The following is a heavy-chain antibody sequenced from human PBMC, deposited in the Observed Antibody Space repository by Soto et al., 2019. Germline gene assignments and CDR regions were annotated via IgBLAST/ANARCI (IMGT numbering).Heavy chain of an antibody. CDR1: GFSLTSRPVG. V-gene: IGHV2-5*02. D-gene: IGHD1-1*01. J-gene: IGHJ4*02. CDR2: IYWDDDK. Sequence: QITLKESGPTRVKPTQTLMLTCSFSGFSLTSRPVGVAWIRQPPGKALEWLAVIYWDDDKRYSPSLKSRLTIAKDTSQNQVVLTMAYMDHVDTTTYFCAHRGDMNGNWDKGCLHNWGQGSLVTVSS. CDR3: AHRGDMNGNWDKGCLHN.